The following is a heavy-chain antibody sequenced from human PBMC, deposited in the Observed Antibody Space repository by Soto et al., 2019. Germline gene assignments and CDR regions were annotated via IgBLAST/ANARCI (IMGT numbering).Heavy chain of an antibody. V-gene: IGHV3-23*01. CDR2: ISGSGGST. J-gene: IGHJ6*02. CDR1: GFTFSSYA. Sequence: EVQLLESGGGLVQPGGSLRLSCAASGFTFSSYAMSWVRQAPGKGLEWVSAISGSGGSTYYADSVKGRFTISRDNSKNTLYLQMNSLRAEDTAVYYCEKLDYEPYYYYGMDVWGQGTTVTVSS. D-gene: IGHD4-17*01. CDR3: EKLDYEPYYYYGMDV.